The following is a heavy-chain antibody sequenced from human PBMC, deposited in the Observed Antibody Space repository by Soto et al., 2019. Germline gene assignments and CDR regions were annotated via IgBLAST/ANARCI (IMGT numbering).Heavy chain of an antibody. CDR1: GYTFTSYP. Sequence: ASVKVSCKASGYTFTSYPVHWVRQAPGQGFEWMGWINAGKGNTEYSQKFQGRVIITRDISATTVYMELSSLRSEDTAVYYCARDLGHFLTGYLDYFDYWGQGTLVTVSS. J-gene: IGHJ4*02. CDR2: INAGKGNT. D-gene: IGHD3-9*01. V-gene: IGHV1-3*01. CDR3: ARDLGHFLTGYLDYFDY.